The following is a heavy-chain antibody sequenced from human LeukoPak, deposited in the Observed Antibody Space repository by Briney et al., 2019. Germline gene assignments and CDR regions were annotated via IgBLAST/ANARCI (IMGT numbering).Heavy chain of an antibody. J-gene: IGHJ5*02. V-gene: IGHV1-69*13. Sequence: GASVKVSCKASGGTFSSYAISWVRQAPGQGLEWMGGIIPIFGTANYAQKSQGRVTITADESTSTAYMELSSLRSEDTAVYYCARVIRYFDSSGWFDPWGQGTLVTVSS. CDR1: GGTFSSYA. D-gene: IGHD3-9*01. CDR2: IIPIFGTA. CDR3: ARVIRYFDSSGWFDP.